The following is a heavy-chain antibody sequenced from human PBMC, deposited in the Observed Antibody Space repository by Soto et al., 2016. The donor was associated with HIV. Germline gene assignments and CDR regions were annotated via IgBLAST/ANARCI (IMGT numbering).Heavy chain of an antibody. CDR1: GGTFNTYA. D-gene: IGHD2-2*01. CDR2: IIPLFVTP. Sequence: QVQLVQSGAEVKKPGSSVKVSCKASGGTFNTYAIEWVRQAPGQGLEWMGGIIPLFVTPNYAQRFQGRVTITADESTSTAYMEVTSLRSEDTAVYYCARRDQLHGSNYLGAFDVWGQGTTVTVSS. J-gene: IGHJ3*01. CDR3: ARRDQLHGSNYLGAFDV. V-gene: IGHV1-69*12.